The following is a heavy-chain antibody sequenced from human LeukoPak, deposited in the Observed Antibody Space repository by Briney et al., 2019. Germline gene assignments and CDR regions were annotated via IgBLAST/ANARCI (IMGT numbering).Heavy chain of an antibody. Sequence: ASVKVSCKVSGYTLTKLSMHWVRQAPGKGLEWMGGFEPADGETIYAQKFQGRVTMTEDTSTDTAYMELSSLRSEDTAVYYCATGDVLLWFGEWHYFDYWGQGTLVTVSS. CDR2: FEPADGET. CDR1: GYTLTKLS. J-gene: IGHJ4*02. D-gene: IGHD3-10*01. V-gene: IGHV1-24*01. CDR3: ATGDVLLWFGEWHYFDY.